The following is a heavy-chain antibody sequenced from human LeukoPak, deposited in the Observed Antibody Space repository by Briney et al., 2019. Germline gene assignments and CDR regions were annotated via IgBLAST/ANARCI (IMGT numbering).Heavy chain of an antibody. D-gene: IGHD5-12*01. CDR2: IYSGGST. J-gene: IGHJ3*02. Sequence: PGGSLRLSCAASGFTVSSNYMSWGRQAPGEGLGWVSVIYSGGSTYYADSVKGRFTISRDNTKNTLYLQMNSLRAEDTAVYYCARHYSGYDDDAFDIWGQGTMVTVSS. V-gene: IGHV3-53*01. CDR3: ARHYSGYDDDAFDI. CDR1: GFTVSSNY.